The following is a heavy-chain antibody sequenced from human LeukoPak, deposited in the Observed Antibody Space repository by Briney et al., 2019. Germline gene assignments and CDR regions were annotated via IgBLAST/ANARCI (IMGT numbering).Heavy chain of an antibody. Sequence: SQTLSLTCVVSGDSISSGAYSWSWIRQPPGKGLEWIGYIFHTGSTFYNPSLKSRLTISVDNSKNQFSLRLSSVTAADTAVYYCARQEYSSPLYNWFDPWGQGTLVTVSS. V-gene: IGHV4-30-2*01. CDR3: ARQEYSSPLYNWFDP. CDR2: IFHTGST. D-gene: IGHD6-6*01. CDR1: GDSISSGAYS. J-gene: IGHJ5*02.